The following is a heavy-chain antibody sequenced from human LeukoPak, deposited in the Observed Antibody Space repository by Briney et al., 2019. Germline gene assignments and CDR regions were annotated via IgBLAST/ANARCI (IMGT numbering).Heavy chain of an antibody. CDR1: GFTFSDYY. D-gene: IGHD2-21*01. CDR3: ARGPPGGDYYYGMDV. V-gene: IGHV3-11*06. CDR2: ISSSSSYT. J-gene: IGHJ6*02. Sequence: GGSLRLSCAASGFTFSDYYMSWIRQAPGKGLEWVSYISSSSSYTNYADSVKGRFTISRDNAKNSLYLQMNSLRAEDTAVYYCARGPPGGDYYYGMDVWGQGTTVTVSS.